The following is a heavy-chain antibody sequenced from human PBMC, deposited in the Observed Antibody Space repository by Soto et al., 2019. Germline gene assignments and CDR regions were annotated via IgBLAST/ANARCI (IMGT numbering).Heavy chain of an antibody. Sequence: SVSNAWMNWVRQAPGKGLEWVGRIKSKTDGGTTDYAAPMKGRFTISRDDSKNTLYLQMNSLKTEDTAVYYCTTGGGDIVVVVAAQYYYYGMDVWGQGTTVTVSS. CDR2: IKSKTDGGTT. J-gene: IGHJ6*02. V-gene: IGHV3-15*07. CDR3: TTGGGDIVVVVAAQYYYYGMDV. CDR1: SVSNAW. D-gene: IGHD2-15*01.